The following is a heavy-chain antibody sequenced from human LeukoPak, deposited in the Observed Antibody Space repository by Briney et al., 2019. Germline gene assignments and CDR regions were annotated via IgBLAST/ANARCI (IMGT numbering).Heavy chain of an antibody. Sequence: LETLSLTCAVYGGSFSGYYWSWIRQPPGKGLEWIGEINHSGSTNYNPSLKSRVTISVDTSKNQLSLRLTSVTAADTAVYYCARDVGARIEGYWGQGTLVTVSS. D-gene: IGHD1-26*01. J-gene: IGHJ4*02. CDR2: INHSGST. V-gene: IGHV4-34*01. CDR1: GGSFSGYY. CDR3: ARDVGARIEGY.